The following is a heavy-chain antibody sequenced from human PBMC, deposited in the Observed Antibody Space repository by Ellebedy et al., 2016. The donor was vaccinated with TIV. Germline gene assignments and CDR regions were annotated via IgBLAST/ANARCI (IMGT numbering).Heavy chain of an antibody. Sequence: ASVKVSCKASGYTFTSHGISWVRQAPGQGLEWLGWISVYKGHTNYAQRLQGRVTVTTDTSTSTAYMELRSLRSEDTAVYYCAREVIPAAGIQPNFDYWGQGTLVTVSS. CDR1: GYTFTSHG. CDR3: AREVIPAAGIQPNFDY. J-gene: IGHJ4*02. V-gene: IGHV1-18*01. D-gene: IGHD6-13*01. CDR2: ISVYKGHT.